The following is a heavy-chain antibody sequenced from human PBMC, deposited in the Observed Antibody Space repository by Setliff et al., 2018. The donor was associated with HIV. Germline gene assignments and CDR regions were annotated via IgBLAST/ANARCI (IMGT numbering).Heavy chain of an antibody. Sequence: GGSLRLSCAASRFDFNNYWMCWVRQAPGKGLEWVANIGQDGSEKNYVDSVKGRFTISRDNAKNSVYLQMHSLRAEDTAVYYCAKDDDYVWGSFSAASKGRYGMDVWGQGTTVTVSS. CDR3: AKDDDYVWGSFSAASKGRYGMDV. V-gene: IGHV3-7*01. J-gene: IGHJ6*02. CDR2: IGQDGSEK. D-gene: IGHD3-16*01. CDR1: RFDFNNYW.